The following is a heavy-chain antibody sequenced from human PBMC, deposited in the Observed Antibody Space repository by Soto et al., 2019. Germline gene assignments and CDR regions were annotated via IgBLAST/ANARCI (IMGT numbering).Heavy chain of an antibody. CDR3: STELGYCSSTSCYDAFDF. V-gene: IGHV1-24*01. Sequence: GPSVKTDSKIAGYRLSELSTEGVGQATEKGLERMGGYDPEEGETIYAQKFQGSVTMTEDTSTDTAYMELSSLRSEDTAVYYCSTELGYCSSTSCYDAFDFWRQGTMVPVSS. CDR1: GYRLSELS. D-gene: IGHD2-2*01. J-gene: IGHJ3*01. CDR2: YDPEEGET.